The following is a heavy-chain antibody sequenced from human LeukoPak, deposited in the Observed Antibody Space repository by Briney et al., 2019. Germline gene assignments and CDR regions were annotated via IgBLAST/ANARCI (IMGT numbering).Heavy chain of an antibody. CDR2: IHTSGST. CDR3: ARHPGGGQQLEL. D-gene: IGHD6-13*01. CDR1: GDSISNYY. Sequence: KPSETLSLTCTVSGDSISNYYWSWIRQTPGKGLEWIGYIHTSGSTYYNPSLKSRVTISVDTSKNQFSLKLSSVTAADTAVYYCARHPGGGQQLELWGRGTLVTVSS. J-gene: IGHJ4*02. V-gene: IGHV4-4*09.